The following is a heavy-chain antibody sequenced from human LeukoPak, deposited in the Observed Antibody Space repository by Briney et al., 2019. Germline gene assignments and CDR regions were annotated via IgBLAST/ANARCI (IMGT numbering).Heavy chain of an antibody. Sequence: PPGGSLRLSCAASGFTFNTYAMSWVRQAPGKGLEWVSTISGSGDSTYYADSVKGRFTISRDNSKNTLYLQMNSLRAEDTAVFYCAKDPSYYNSSGYYYWGQGTLVTVSS. CDR3: AKDPSYYNSSGYYY. D-gene: IGHD3-22*01. CDR1: GFTFNTYA. V-gene: IGHV3-23*01. J-gene: IGHJ4*02. CDR2: ISGSGDST.